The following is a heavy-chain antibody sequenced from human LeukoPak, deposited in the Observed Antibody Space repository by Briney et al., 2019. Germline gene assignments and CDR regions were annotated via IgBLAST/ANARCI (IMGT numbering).Heavy chain of an antibody. CDR1: GGSISSSSYY. D-gene: IGHD6-13*01. J-gene: IGHJ6*02. CDR2: IYYSGST. CDR3: ARDEGGSSWAAFTYGMDV. Sequence: SETLSLTCTVSGGSISSSSYYWGWIRQPPGKGLEWIGSIYYSGSTYYNPSLKSRVTISVDTSKNQFSLKLSSVTAADTAVYYCARDEGGSSWAAFTYGMDVWGQGTTVTVSS. V-gene: IGHV4-39*07.